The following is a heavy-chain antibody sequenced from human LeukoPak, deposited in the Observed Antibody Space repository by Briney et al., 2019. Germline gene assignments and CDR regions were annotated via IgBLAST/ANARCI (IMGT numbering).Heavy chain of an antibody. CDR3: ARDQDYGSGSYEFDY. Sequence: GGSLRLSCAASAFTFSSYSMNWVRQAPGKGLEWVSSISSSSSYIYYADSVKGRFTISRDNAKNSLYLQMNSLRAEDTAVYYCARDQDYGSGSYEFDYWGQGTLVTVSS. D-gene: IGHD3-10*01. CDR1: AFTFSSYS. V-gene: IGHV3-21*01. CDR2: ISSSSSYI. J-gene: IGHJ4*02.